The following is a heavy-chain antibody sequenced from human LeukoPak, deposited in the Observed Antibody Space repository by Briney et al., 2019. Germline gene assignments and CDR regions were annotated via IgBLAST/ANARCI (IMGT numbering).Heavy chain of an antibody. CDR1: GFTFKEYG. V-gene: IGHV3-20*04. D-gene: IGHD2-2*03. CDR2: IYWDGSSK. Sequence: GGSLRLSCAASGFTFKEYGMSWVRQTPGKGLEGVSGIYWDGSSKDYADSVKGRFTIFRDNAKNSLFLQMDSLRVEDTAVYYCATVDENRASDYWGQGTLVTVSS. J-gene: IGHJ4*02. CDR3: ATVDENRASDY.